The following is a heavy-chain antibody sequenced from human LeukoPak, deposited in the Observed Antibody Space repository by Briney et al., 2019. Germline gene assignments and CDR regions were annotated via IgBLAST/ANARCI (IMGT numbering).Heavy chain of an antibody. CDR3: ARQEMVRGVIMWFDP. D-gene: IGHD3-10*01. V-gene: IGHV4-39*01. Sequence: SETLSLTCTVSGGSISSSSYYWDWIRQPPGKGLEWIGSIFYSGSTYYNPSLKSRVTISVDTSKKQFSLKLSSVTAADTAVYYCARQEMVRGVIMWFDPWGQGTLVTVSS. CDR2: IFYSGST. CDR1: GGSISSSSYY. J-gene: IGHJ5*02.